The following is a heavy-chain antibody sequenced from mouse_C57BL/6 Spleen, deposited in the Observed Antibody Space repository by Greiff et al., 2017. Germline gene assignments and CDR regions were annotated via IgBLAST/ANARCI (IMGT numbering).Heavy chain of an antibody. Sequence: VQLQQPGAELVKPGASVKVSCKASGYTFTSYWMHWVKQRPGQGLEWIGRIHPSDSDTNYNQKFKGKVTLTVDKSSSTAYMQLSSLTSEDSAVYYCAIGDDYVGFAYWGQGTLVTVSA. V-gene: IGHV1-74*01. J-gene: IGHJ3*01. CDR2: IHPSDSDT. D-gene: IGHD2-4*01. CDR3: AIGDDYVGFAY. CDR1: GYTFTSYW.